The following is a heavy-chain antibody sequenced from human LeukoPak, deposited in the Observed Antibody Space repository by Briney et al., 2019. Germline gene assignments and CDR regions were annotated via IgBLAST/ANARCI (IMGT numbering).Heavy chain of an antibody. CDR1: GYSFPNYW. Sequence: GESLKISCKGSGYSFPNYWIGWVRQMPGKGLEWIGIVYPATSDTRYSPSFQGQVTISADKSISTAYLQWSSLKASDTAMHYCARQPGEQLGYFDYWGQGTLVTVSS. CDR2: VYPATSDT. CDR3: ARQPGEQLGYFDY. V-gene: IGHV5-51*01. J-gene: IGHJ4*02. D-gene: IGHD6-6*01.